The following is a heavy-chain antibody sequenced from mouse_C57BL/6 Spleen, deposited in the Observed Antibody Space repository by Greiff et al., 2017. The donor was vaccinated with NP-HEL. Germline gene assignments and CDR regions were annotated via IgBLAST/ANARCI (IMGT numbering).Heavy chain of an antibody. CDR2: ISYDGSN. CDR1: GYSITSGYY. J-gene: IGHJ2*01. Sequence: VQLKESGPGLVKPSQSLSLTCSVTGYSITSGYYWNWIRQFPGNKLEWMGYISYDGSNNYNPSLKNRISITRDTSKNQFFLKLNSVTTEDTATYYCARGYGSSYGGFDYWGQGTTLTVSS. V-gene: IGHV3-6*01. D-gene: IGHD1-1*01. CDR3: ARGYGSSYGGFDY.